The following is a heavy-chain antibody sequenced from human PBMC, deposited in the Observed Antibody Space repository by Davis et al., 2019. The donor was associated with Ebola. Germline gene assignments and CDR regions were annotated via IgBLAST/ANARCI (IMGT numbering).Heavy chain of an antibody. V-gene: IGHV4-39*07. CDR1: SGSISSSSYY. CDR2: IYYSGST. CDR3: AREATMVRDNWFDP. D-gene: IGHD3-10*01. Sequence: MPSETLSLTCTVSSGSISSSSYYWGWIRQPPGKGLEWIANIYYSGSTQYNPSLKSRVTISVDKSKNQFSLKLSSVTAADTAVYYCAREATMVRDNWFDPWGQGTLVTVSS. J-gene: IGHJ5*02.